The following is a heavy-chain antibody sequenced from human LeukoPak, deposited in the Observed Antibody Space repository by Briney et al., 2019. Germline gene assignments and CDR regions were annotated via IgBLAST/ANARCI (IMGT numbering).Heavy chain of an antibody. D-gene: IGHD1-1*01. CDR1: GFSLSTSGVG. V-gene: IGHV2-5*02. Sequence: SGPTLVNPTQTLTLTCTFSGFSLSTSGVGVGWIRQPPGKALEWLALIYWDDDKRYSPSLKNRLTITRDTSKNQVVLTMTNMDPVDTAIYYCAHRPTTTATTRWFDPWGQGTLVTVSS. CDR3: AHRPTTTATTRWFDP. CDR2: IYWDDDK. J-gene: IGHJ5*02.